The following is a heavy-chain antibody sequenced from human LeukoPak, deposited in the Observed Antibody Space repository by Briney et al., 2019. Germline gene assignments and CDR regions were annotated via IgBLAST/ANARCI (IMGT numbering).Heavy chain of an antibody. CDR2: IYSGGST. CDR1: GFTVSSNY. D-gene: IGHD3-10*01. Sequence: GGSLRLSCAASGFTVSSNYMSWVRQAPGKGLEWASVIYSGGSTYYADSVKGRFTISRDNSKNTLYLQMNSLRAEDTAVYYCARSLRVLGYYYYYMDVWGKGTTVTVSS. V-gene: IGHV3-53*01. J-gene: IGHJ6*03. CDR3: ARSLRVLGYYYYYMDV.